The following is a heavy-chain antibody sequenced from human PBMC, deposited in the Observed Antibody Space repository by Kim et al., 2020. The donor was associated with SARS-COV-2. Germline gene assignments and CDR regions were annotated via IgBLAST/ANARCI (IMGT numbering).Heavy chain of an antibody. CDR3: ARDPYDFWSGYVSYFDY. V-gene: IGHV1-69*04. CDR1: GGTFSSYA. J-gene: IGHJ4*02. CDR2: IIPILGIA. Sequence: SVKVSCKASGGTFSSYAISWVRQAPGQGLEWMGRIIPILGIANYAQKFQGRVTITADKSTSTAYMELSSLRSEDTAVYYCARDPYDFWSGYVSYFDYWGQGTLVTVSS. D-gene: IGHD3-3*01.